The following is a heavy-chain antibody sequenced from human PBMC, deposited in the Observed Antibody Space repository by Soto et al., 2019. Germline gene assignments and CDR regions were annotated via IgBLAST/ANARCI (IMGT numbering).Heavy chain of an antibody. D-gene: IGHD6-13*01. CDR1: GFTFSSYA. J-gene: IGHJ5*02. CDR3: GVIAAAFAKEYNWFDP. V-gene: IGHV3-23*01. Sequence: VGSLRLSCAASGFTFSSYAMSWVRQAPGKGLEWVSAISGSGGSTYYADSVKGRFTISRDNSKNTLYLQMNSLRAEDTAVFYVGVIAAAFAKEYNWFDPWGQGTLVTVSS. CDR2: ISGSGGST.